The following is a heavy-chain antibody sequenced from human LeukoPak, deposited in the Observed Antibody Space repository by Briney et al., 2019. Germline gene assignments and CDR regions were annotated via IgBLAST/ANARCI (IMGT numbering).Heavy chain of an antibody. J-gene: IGHJ4*02. V-gene: IGHV1-46*01. D-gene: IGHD1-26*01. Sequence: ASVKVSCKASGYTLTSYYMHWVRQPPAQGLVWVGIINPSGGSTSYAQKFHGRVTLTRDTSTITVYMELSSLTSEDTAVYHCARDLATTGPVEWGTPSSREDYWGQGTLVTASS. CDR1: GYTLTSYY. CDR2: INPSGGST. CDR3: ARDLATTGPVEWGTPSSREDY.